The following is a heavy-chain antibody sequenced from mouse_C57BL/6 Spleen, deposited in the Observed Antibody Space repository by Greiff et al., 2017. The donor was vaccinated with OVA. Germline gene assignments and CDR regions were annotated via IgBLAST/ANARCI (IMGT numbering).Heavy chain of an antibody. J-gene: IGHJ3*01. CDR3: ARITTVVEGDWFAY. CDR1: GFSLTSYG. D-gene: IGHD1-1*01. Sequence: QVQLKESGPGLVQPSQSLSITCTVSGFSLTSYGVHWVRQSPGKGLEWLGVIWSGGSTDYNAAFISRLSISKDNSKSQVFFKMNSLQADDTAIDYCARITTVVEGDWFAYWGQGTLVTVSA. V-gene: IGHV2-2*01. CDR2: IWSGGST.